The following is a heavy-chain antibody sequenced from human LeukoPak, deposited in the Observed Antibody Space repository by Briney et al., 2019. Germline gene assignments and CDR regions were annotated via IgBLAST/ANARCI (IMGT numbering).Heavy chain of an antibody. CDR2: TRNKANSYTT. CDR1: GFTFSDHY. J-gene: IGHJ3*02. CDR3: ARVRYNWNDVPDAFDI. V-gene: IGHV3-72*01. D-gene: IGHD1-1*01. Sequence: PGGSLRLSCAASGFTFSDHYMDWVRQAPGKGLEWVGRTRNKANSYTTEYAASVKGRFTISRDDSKNSLYLQMNSLKTEDTAVYYCARVRYNWNDVPDAFDIWGQGTMVTVSS.